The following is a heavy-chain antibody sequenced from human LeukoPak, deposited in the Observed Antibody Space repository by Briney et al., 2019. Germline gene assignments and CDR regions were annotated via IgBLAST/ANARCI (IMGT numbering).Heavy chain of an antibody. V-gene: IGHV4-34*01. J-gene: IGHJ1*01. CDR3: ARGGYYDSSGYSAAEYFQH. CDR2: INHSGST. CDR1: GGSFSGYY. D-gene: IGHD3-22*01. Sequence: SETLSLTCAVYGGSFSGYYWSWIRQPPGKWLEWIGEINHSGSTNYNPSLKSRVTISVDKSKNQFSLRLSSVNAADTAVYFCARGGYYDSSGYSAAEYFQHWGQGTLVTVSS.